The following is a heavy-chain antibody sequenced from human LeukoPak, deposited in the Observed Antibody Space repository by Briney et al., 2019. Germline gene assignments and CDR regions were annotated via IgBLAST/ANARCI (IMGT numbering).Heavy chain of an antibody. CDR3: ARDSSGGGFDY. J-gene: IGHJ4*02. V-gene: IGHV1-8*01. CDR1: GYTFTSYD. CDR2: MSPNSGNT. Sequence: ASVKVSCKASGYTFTSYDINWVRQATGQGLEWMGWMSPNSGNTGYAQKFQGRVAMTRDTSISTAYMELRSLRSDDTAVYYCARDSSGGGFDYWGQGTLVTVSS. D-gene: IGHD3-22*01.